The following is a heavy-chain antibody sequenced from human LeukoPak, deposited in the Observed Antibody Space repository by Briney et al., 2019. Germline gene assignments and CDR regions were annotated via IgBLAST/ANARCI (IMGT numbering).Heavy chain of an antibody. CDR2: IIPILGIA. CDR1: GGTFSSYA. J-gene: IGHJ4*02. CDR3: ARELYYYDSSGYPFDY. D-gene: IGHD3-22*01. Sequence: SVKVSCKASGGTFSSYAISWVRQAPGQGLEWMGRIIPILGIANYAQKFQGRVTITADKSTSTAYMELSSLRSEDTAVYYCARELYYYDSSGYPFDYWGQGTLVTVSS. V-gene: IGHV1-69*04.